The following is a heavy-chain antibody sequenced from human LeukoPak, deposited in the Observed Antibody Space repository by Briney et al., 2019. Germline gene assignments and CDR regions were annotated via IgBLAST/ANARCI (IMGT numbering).Heavy chain of an antibody. V-gene: IGHV3-23*01. D-gene: IGHD3-16*01. CDR1: GFTFNNYA. CDR3: AKAPRFGDHAAEYFYYYMDV. J-gene: IGHJ6*03. CDR2: ISGSGGST. Sequence: PGGSLRLSCAASGFTFNNYAMSWVRQAPGKGLEWVSAISGSGGSTYYADSVKGRFTISRDNSKNTLYVQMNSLRVDDTAVYYCAKAPRFGDHAAEYFYYYMDVWGKGTTVTVSS.